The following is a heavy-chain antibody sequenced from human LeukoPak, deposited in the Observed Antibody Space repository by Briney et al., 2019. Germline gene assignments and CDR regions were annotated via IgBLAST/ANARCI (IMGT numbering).Heavy chain of an antibody. D-gene: IGHD3-22*01. J-gene: IGHJ3*02. Sequence: PGGSLRLSCAASGFTFSSYAMNWVRQAPGKGLEWVSSISSSSSYIYYADSVKGRFTISRDNAKNSLYLQMNSLRAEDTAVYYCAKDSSGSYDAFDIWGQGTMVTVSS. CDR2: ISSSSSYI. CDR3: AKDSSGSYDAFDI. V-gene: IGHV3-21*01. CDR1: GFTFSSYA.